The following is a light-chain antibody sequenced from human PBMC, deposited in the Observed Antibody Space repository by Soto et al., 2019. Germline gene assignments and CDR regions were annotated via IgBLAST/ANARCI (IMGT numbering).Light chain of an antibody. J-gene: IGKJ1*01. V-gene: IGKV1-39*01. CDR3: QQSYSTPPWT. Sequence: GDRVTITCRASQSISTYVNWYQQKPGKAPKLLIYAASNLQSGVPSRFSGSGSGTDFTLTISSLQPEDFATYFCQQSYSTPPWTFGQGTKVDIK. CDR2: AAS. CDR1: QSISTY.